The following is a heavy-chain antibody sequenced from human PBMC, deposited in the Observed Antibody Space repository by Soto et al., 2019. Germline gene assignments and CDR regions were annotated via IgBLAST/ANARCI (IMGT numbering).Heavy chain of an antibody. CDR2: IYWDDDK. CDR3: AHKGGGDRILDY. J-gene: IGHJ4*02. CDR1: GFSLSTRGVG. V-gene: IGHV2-5*02. D-gene: IGHD3-16*01. Sequence: KESGPTLVKPTQTLTLTCTFSGFSLSTRGVGVGWIRQPPGKALEWLAIIYWDDDKRYSPSLKSRLTITKDTSKNQVVLTMTNMDPVDTATYYCAHKGGGDRILDYWGQGTLVTVSS.